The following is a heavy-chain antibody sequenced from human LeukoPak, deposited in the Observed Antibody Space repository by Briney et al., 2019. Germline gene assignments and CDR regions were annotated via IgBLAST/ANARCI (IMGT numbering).Heavy chain of an antibody. Sequence: PSETLSLTCIVSGASISSYYWSWIRQPAGKGLEWIGHIYTSGSTNYNPSLKSRVTMSADTSKNQFSLKVSSVTAADTAVYFCARGRKIAAAGTYYYGLDVWGQGTTVTVSS. D-gene: IGHD6-13*01. CDR1: GASISSYY. CDR3: ARGRKIAAAGTYYYGLDV. CDR2: IYTSGST. J-gene: IGHJ6*02. V-gene: IGHV4-4*07.